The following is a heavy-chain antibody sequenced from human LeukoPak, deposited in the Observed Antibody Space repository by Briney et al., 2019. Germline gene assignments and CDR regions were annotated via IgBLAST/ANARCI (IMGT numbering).Heavy chain of an antibody. J-gene: IGHJ4*02. D-gene: IGHD1-26*01. Sequence: SETLSLTCAVSGGSISSNKWWTWVRQPPGKGLEWIGEIFHSGTTNYNPSLKSRVIISVDKSKNQFSLRLSSVTAADTAVYYCARNSGNTDFDSWGQGTLVTVSS. CDR3: ARNSGNTDFDS. CDR1: GGSISSNKW. V-gene: IGHV4-4*02. CDR2: IFHSGTT.